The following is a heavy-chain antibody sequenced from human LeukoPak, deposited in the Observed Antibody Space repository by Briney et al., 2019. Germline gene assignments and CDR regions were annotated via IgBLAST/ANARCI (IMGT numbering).Heavy chain of an antibody. Sequence: GGSLILSCAASGFTFSSYGLHWVRQAPGKGLEWVAVISYDGSNKYYADSVKGRFTISRDNSKNTLYLQMNSLRAEDTAVYYCAKDRGYDILTGAYYYGMDVWGQGTTVTVSS. V-gene: IGHV3-30*18. CDR3: AKDRGYDILTGAYYYGMDV. CDR1: GFTFSSYG. D-gene: IGHD3-9*01. J-gene: IGHJ6*02. CDR2: ISYDGSNK.